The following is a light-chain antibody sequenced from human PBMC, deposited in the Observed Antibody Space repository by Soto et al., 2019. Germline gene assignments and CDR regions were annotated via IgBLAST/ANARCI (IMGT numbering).Light chain of an antibody. J-gene: IGKJ5*01. Sequence: DIQLTQSPSSLSASVGDTVTITCRASQTIAIFLNWYQQKPGKPPMLLIYGASSLQSGVPSRFSGSGSGTDFTLTISSLQPEDFANYYCQQSFHTPPITLGQGTRLEIK. CDR1: QTIAIF. V-gene: IGKV1-39*01. CDR3: QQSFHTPPIT. CDR2: GAS.